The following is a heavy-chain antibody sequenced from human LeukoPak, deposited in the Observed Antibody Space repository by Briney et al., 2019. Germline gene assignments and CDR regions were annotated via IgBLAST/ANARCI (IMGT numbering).Heavy chain of an antibody. CDR3: AKSPDPSGSYYDY. CDR2: IWYDGSNK. D-gene: IGHD1-26*01. J-gene: IGHJ4*02. Sequence: GGSLRLSCAASGFTFSSYGMHWVRQAPGKGLEWVAVIWYDGSNKYYADSVEGRFTISRDNSKNTLYLQMNSLRAEDTAVYYCAKSPDPSGSYYDYWGQGTLVTVSS. CDR1: GFTFSSYG. V-gene: IGHV3-33*06.